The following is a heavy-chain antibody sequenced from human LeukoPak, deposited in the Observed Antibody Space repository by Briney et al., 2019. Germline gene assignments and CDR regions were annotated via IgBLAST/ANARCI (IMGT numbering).Heavy chain of an antibody. J-gene: IGHJ4*02. CDR3: ARRIAAAGPFDY. V-gene: IGHV4-59*08. CDR1: GGSISSYY. D-gene: IGHD6-13*01. CDR2: IYYSGST. Sequence: SETLSLTCNVSGGSISSYYWSWIRQPPGKGLEWIGYIYYSGSTNYNPSLKSRVTISVDTSKNQFSLKLSSVTAADTAVYYCARRIAAAGPFDYWGQGTLVTVSS.